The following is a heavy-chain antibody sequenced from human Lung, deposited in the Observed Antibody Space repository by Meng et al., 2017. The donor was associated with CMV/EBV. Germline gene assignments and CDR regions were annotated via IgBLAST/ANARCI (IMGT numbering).Heavy chain of an antibody. Sequence: SXKISXAASGFTFSSYEMNWVRQAPGKGLEWVSYISSSGSTIYYADSVKGRFTISRDNAKNSLYLQMNSLRAEDTAVYYCARDLVSYDFWSGYSALKGNYYGMDVWGQGAXVTVAS. V-gene: IGHV3-48*03. CDR3: ARDLVSYDFWSGYSALKGNYYGMDV. CDR2: ISSSGSTI. CDR1: GFTFSSYE. J-gene: IGHJ6*02. D-gene: IGHD3-3*01.